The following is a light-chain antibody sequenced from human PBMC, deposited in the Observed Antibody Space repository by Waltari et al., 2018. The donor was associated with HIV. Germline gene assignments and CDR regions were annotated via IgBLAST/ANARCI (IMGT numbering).Light chain of an antibody. CDR3: QQRFSTPYS. V-gene: IGKV1-39*01. CDR2: TSS. Sequence: DIHMTKSPSSLSASVGDRVTITSRASQTVSNYLHWYPQRPGKAPKLLIYTSSSLETGVPSRFRGSRSGTDFTLTLSSLQPEDFATYYCQQRFSTPYSFGQGTKLEI. CDR1: QTVSNY. J-gene: IGKJ2*01.